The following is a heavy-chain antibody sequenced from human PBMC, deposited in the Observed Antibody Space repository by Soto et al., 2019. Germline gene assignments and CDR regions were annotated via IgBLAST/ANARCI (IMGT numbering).Heavy chain of an antibody. J-gene: IGHJ4*02. CDR2: IYYSGST. CDR3: ASHPENPYYDFWSGYYTGIGYFDY. V-gene: IGHV4-39*01. Sequence: SETLSLTCTVSGGSISSSSYYWGWIRQPPGKGLEWIGSIYYSGSTYYNPSLKSRVTISVDTSKNQFSLKLSSVTAADTAVYYCASHPENPYYDFWSGYYTGIGYFDYWGQGTLVTVSS. D-gene: IGHD3-3*01. CDR1: GGSISSSSYY.